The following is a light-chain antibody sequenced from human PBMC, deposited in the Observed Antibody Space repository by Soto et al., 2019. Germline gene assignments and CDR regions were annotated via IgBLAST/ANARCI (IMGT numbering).Light chain of an antibody. CDR1: QDVRSW. J-gene: IGKJ2*03. CDR3: QQYNSHSLYS. CDR2: FAS. Sequence: DIQLTQSPSILSASVGDTVTITCRASQDVRSWLAWYQQKPGKAPKLLIYFASKLESGVSSRFSGSGYGTEYTLTISSLQPDDFATYYCQQYNSHSLYSFGQGTKLEIK. V-gene: IGKV1-5*01.